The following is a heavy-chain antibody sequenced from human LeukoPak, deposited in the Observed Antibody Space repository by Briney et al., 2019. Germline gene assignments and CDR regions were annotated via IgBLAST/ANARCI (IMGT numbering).Heavy chain of an antibody. CDR2: IKQDGSEK. D-gene: IGHD3-10*02. CDR1: GFTFSSYW. J-gene: IGHJ6*04. V-gene: IGHV3-7*01. CDR3: AELGITMIGGV. Sequence: SGGSLRLSCAASGFTFSSYWMSWVRQAPGQGLEWVANIKQDGSEKYYVDSVKGRFTISRDNAKHSLYLQMNSLRAEDTAVYYCAELGITMIGGVWGKGTTVTISS.